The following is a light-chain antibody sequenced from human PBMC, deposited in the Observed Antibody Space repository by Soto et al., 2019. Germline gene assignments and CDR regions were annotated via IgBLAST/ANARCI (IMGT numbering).Light chain of an antibody. CDR3: QQYGPSPQQYGNSPLLT. V-gene: IGKV3-20*01. Sequence: EIVLTQSPGTLSLSPGERATLSCRASQSVSSRYLAWYQQKPGQAPRLLISGAFTRATGIPDRFSGSGSGTDFTLTISRLEPEDFAIYYCQQYGPSPQQYGNSPLLTFGGGTKVEIK. J-gene: IGKJ4*01. CDR1: QSVSSRY. CDR2: GAF.